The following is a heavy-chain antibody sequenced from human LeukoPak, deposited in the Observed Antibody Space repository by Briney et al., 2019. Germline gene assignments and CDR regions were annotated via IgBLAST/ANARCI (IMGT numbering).Heavy chain of an antibody. CDR3: AKRENYYDSSGYHYVGAFDI. Sequence: PGGSLRLSCAGSGFTFSIYAMHWVRQAPGKGLEWVSAISGGGGSTYYADSVRGRFTISRDNSKNTVYLQMNSLRAEDTAVYYCAKRENYYDSSGYHYVGAFDIWGQGTMVTVSS. D-gene: IGHD3-22*01. CDR2: ISGGGGST. V-gene: IGHV3-23*01. J-gene: IGHJ3*02. CDR1: GFTFSIYA.